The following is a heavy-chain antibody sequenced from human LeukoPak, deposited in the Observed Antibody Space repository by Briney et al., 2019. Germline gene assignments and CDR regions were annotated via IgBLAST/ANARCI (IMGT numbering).Heavy chain of an antibody. Sequence: GGSLRLSCAASGFAFSTYNMHWVRQIPGKGLDWVAFISYDGKNQYYGDSVKGRFTISRDNSKNTLYLQMNSLRAEDTAVYYCAKSLIAAAGTFDYWGQGTLVTVSS. CDR1: GFAFSTYN. J-gene: IGHJ4*02. D-gene: IGHD6-13*01. V-gene: IGHV3-30*18. CDR2: ISYDGKNQ. CDR3: AKSLIAAAGTFDY.